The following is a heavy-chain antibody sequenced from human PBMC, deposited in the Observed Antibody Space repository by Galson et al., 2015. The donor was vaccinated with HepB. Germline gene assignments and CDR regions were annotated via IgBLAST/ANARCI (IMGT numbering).Heavy chain of an antibody. Sequence: SWVRQAPGKGLECIGEIYHGGSTSYNPSLKSRVTISVDKSKNQFSLKLSSVTAADTAVYYCAKSSLTGATDYWGQGTLVTVSS. CDR2: IYHGGST. D-gene: IGHD6-25*01. V-gene: IGHV4-4*02. CDR3: AKSSLTGATDY. J-gene: IGHJ4*02.